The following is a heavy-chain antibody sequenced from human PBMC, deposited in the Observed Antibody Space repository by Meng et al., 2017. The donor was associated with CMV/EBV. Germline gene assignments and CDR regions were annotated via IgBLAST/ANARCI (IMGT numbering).Heavy chain of an antibody. CDR2: ISYDGSNK. J-gene: IGHJ4*02. Sequence: GESLKISCAASGFTFSSYAMHWVRQAPGKGLEWVAVISYDGSNKYYADSVKGRFTISRDNSKNTLYLQMNSLRAEDTAVYYCARDALVGHCGGDCLHYFDYWGQGTLVTVSS. CDR3: ARDALVGHCGGDCLHYFDY. CDR1: GFTFSSYA. V-gene: IGHV3-30-3*01. D-gene: IGHD2-21*01.